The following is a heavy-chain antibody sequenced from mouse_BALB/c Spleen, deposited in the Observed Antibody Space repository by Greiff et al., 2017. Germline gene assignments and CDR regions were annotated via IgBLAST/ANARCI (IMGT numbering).Heavy chain of an antibody. CDR1: GYTFTSYW. V-gene: IGHV1-69*02. CDR3: ARPARGGGDYYAMDY. J-gene: IGHJ4*01. CDR2: IDPSDSYT. Sequence: QVQLQQPGAELVKPGASVKLSCKASGYTFTSYWMHWVKQRPGQGLEWIGEIDPSDSYTNYNQKFKGKATLTVDKSSSTAYMQLSSLTSEDSAVYYCARPARGGGDYYAMDYWGQGTSVTVSS.